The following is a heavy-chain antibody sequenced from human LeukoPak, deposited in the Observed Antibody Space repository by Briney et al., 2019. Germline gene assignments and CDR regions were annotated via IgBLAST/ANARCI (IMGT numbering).Heavy chain of an antibody. J-gene: IGHJ5*02. CDR3: ARHRVSTFLWLDP. Sequence: PSETLSLTCTVSGGSISSYYWSWIRQPPGKGLEWIGYIYYSGSTNYNPSLKSRVTISVDTSKNQFSLKLSSVTAADTAVYYCARHRVSTFLWLDPWGQGTLVTVSS. CDR1: GGSISSYY. CDR2: IYYSGST. V-gene: IGHV4-59*08. D-gene: IGHD2/OR15-2a*01.